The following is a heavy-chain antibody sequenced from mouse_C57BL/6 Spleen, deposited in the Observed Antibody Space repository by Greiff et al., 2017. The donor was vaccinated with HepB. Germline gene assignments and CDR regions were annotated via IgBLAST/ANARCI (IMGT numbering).Heavy chain of an antibody. Sequence: QVQLQQPGAELVKPGASVKLSCKASGYTFTSYWMQWVKQRPGQGLEWIGEIDPSDSNTNYNQKFKGKATLTVDTSSSTAYMQLSSLTSEDSAVYYCARGGWGRFAYWGQGTLVTVSA. CDR3: ARGGWGRFAY. V-gene: IGHV1-50*01. CDR2: IDPSDSNT. J-gene: IGHJ3*01. CDR1: GYTFTSYW. D-gene: IGHD3-3*01.